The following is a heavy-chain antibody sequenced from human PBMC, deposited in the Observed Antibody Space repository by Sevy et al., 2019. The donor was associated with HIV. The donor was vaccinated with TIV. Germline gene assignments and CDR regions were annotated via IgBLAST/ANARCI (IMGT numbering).Heavy chain of an antibody. V-gene: IGHV3-11*01. Sequence: GGSLRLSCAASGFTFSDYYMSWIRQAPGKGLEWVSYISSRGSTIYYADSVKGRFTISRDNAKNTLYLQMNSLRAEDTAVYYCAKSQSSGWADYWGQGTLVTVSS. CDR3: AKSQSSGWADY. CDR1: GFTFSDYY. D-gene: IGHD6-19*01. J-gene: IGHJ4*02. CDR2: ISSRGSTI.